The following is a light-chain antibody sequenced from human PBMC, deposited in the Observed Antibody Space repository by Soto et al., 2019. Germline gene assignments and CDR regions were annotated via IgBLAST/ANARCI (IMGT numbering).Light chain of an antibody. CDR3: QQYGSSPPLT. Sequence: EIVLTQYPGTLSLSPGERATLSCRASQSVSSSYLAWYQQKPGQAPRLLIYGASSRATGIPDRFSGSGSGTDFTLTSSRLEPEDLAVYYCQQYGSSPPLTFRQGT. V-gene: IGKV3-20*01. CDR1: QSVSSSY. CDR2: GAS. J-gene: IGKJ1*01.